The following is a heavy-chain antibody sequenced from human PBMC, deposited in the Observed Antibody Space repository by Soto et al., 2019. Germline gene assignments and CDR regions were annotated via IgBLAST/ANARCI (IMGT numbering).Heavy chain of an antibody. CDR2: ISAYNGNT. J-gene: IGHJ6*02. D-gene: IGHD3-10*01. CDR3: ARVSPRILWFGELLIDYYYGMDV. V-gene: IGHV1-18*01. Sequence: ASVKVSCKASGHTFTSYGISWVRQAPGQGLEWMGWISAYNGNTNYAQKLQGRVTMTTDTSTSTAYMELRSLRSDDTAVYYCARVSPRILWFGELLIDYYYGMDVWGQGTTVTVSS. CDR1: GHTFTSYG.